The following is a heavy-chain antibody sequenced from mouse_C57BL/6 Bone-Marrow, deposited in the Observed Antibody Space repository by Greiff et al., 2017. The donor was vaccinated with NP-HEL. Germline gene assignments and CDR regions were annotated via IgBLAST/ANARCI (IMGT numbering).Heavy chain of an antibody. J-gene: IGHJ1*03. V-gene: IGHV1-69*01. CDR1: GYTFTSYW. CDR3: ARERVITTGVDWYFDV. D-gene: IGHD1-1*01. CDR2: IDPSDSYT. Sequence: VQLQQSGAELVMPGASVKLSCKASGYTFTSYWMHWVKQRPGQGLEWIGEIDPSDSYTNYNQKFKGKSTLTVDKSSSTAYMQLSSLTSEDSAVYYCARERVITTGVDWYFDVWGTGTTVTVSS.